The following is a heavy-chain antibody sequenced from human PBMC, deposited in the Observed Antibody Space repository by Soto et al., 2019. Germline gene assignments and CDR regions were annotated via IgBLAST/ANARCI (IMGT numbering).Heavy chain of an antibody. CDR2: IKSKTDGGTT. CDR3: TTDPYYYDSSGPPLIFDS. CDR1: GFTFSNAW. Sequence: GGSLRLSCAASGFTFSNAWMSWVRQAPGKGLEWVGRIKSKTDGGTTDYAAPVKGRFTISRDDSKNTLYLQMNRLKTEETAVYYCTTDPYYYDSSGPPLIFDSWGQGTLLTVSS. J-gene: IGHJ4*02. V-gene: IGHV3-15*01. D-gene: IGHD3-22*01.